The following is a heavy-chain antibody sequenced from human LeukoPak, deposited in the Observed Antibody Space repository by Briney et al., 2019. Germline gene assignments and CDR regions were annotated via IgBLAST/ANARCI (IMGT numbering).Heavy chain of an antibody. D-gene: IGHD2-2*01. CDR1: GFTFSTYG. CDR3: AKTASTSWGYFDY. CDR2: IRNDGTIK. J-gene: IGHJ4*02. V-gene: IGHV3-30*02. Sequence: GGSLRLSCAASGFTFSTYGMHWVRQAPGKGLEWVAFIRNDGTIKYYADSVKGRFTISRDNSKNTMSLQMNSLRAEDTAVYYCAKTASTSWGYFDYWGQGTLVTVSS.